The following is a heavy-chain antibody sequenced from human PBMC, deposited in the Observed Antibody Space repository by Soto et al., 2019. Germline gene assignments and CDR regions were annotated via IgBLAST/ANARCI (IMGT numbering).Heavy chain of an antibody. CDR3: ARAMADYHHSSGYNALDI. V-gene: IGHV1-8*01. D-gene: IGHD3-22*01. CDR2: MNTNSGNT. J-gene: IGHJ3*02. CDR1: VYTFTSDD. Sequence: GASVKVSCTASVYTFTSDDVSLARQDTGQGLEWMGWMNTNSGNTGYARKFQGRVTMTRNTSISTAYMELSSLRSEDTAVYYCARAMADYHHSSGYNALDIWGQATMVTLS.